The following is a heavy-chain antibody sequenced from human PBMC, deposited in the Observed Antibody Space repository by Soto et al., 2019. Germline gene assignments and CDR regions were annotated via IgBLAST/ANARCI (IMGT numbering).Heavy chain of an antibody. CDR2: INPNSGNT. CDR1: GYTFTSYD. Sequence: ASVKVSCKASGYTFTSYDINWVRQATGQGLEWMGWINPNSGNTAYAQKFQGRVTMTRNTSISTAYMELSSLRSEDTAVYYCARSGYYDYYYYGMDVWGQGTTVTVSS. V-gene: IGHV1-8*01. J-gene: IGHJ6*02. CDR3: ARSGYYDYYYYGMDV. D-gene: IGHD3-22*01.